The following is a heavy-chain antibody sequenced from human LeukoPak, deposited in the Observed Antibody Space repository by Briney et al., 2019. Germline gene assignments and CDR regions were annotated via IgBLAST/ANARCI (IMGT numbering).Heavy chain of an antibody. Sequence: ASVKVSCKASGYTFTSYDINWVRQAPGQGLEWMGWMNPNSGNTGYAQKFQGRVTMTRNTSISTAYMELSSLRSEDTAVYYCARVPLDYYDFWSGYYFFDYWGQGTLVTVSS. D-gene: IGHD3-3*01. J-gene: IGHJ4*02. CDR2: MNPNSGNT. V-gene: IGHV1-8*01. CDR1: GYTFTSYD. CDR3: ARVPLDYYDFWSGYYFFDY.